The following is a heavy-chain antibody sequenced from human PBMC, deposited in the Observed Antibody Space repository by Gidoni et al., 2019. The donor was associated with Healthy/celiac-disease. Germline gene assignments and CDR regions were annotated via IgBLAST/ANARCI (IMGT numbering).Heavy chain of an antibody. Sequence: PNSGNTGYAQKFQGRVTMTRNTSISTAYMELSSLRSEDTAVYYCARRQSRITIFGVVIVGVGYGMDVWGQGTTVTVSS. V-gene: IGHV1-8*01. CDR2: PNSGNT. CDR3: ARRQSRITIFGVVIVGVGYGMDV. J-gene: IGHJ6*02. D-gene: IGHD3-3*01.